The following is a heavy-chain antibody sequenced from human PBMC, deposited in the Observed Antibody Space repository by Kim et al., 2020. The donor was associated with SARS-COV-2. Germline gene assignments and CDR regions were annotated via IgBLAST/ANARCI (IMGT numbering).Heavy chain of an antibody. D-gene: IGHD3-10*01. Sequence: SETLSLTCTVSGGSISSYYWSWIRQPPGKGLEWIGYIYYSGSTNYNPSLKSRVTISVDTYKNQISLKLSSVTAADTAVYYCARDLTMVRGVIPHYYYYYGMDVWGQGATVTVSS. CDR3: ARDLTMVRGVIPHYYYYYGMDV. CDR2: IYYSGST. J-gene: IGHJ6*02. V-gene: IGHV4-59*01. CDR1: GGSISSYY.